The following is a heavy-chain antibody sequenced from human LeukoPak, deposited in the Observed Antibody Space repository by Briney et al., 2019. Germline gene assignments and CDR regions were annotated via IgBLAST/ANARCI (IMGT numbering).Heavy chain of an antibody. V-gene: IGHV3-20*04. D-gene: IGHD3-9*01. CDR3: ARARYLNYYYSTDV. CDR1: GLTFGDYG. Sequence: AESLILSCAASGLTFGDYGMSWVRHAPGKGMGWVCGVSWNGGRTGYADSLKERFAISRANAKTSLSLQMNSLRAEETALYYCARARYLNYYYSTDVWGQGTPVTVSS. CDR2: VSWNGGRT. J-gene: IGHJ6*03.